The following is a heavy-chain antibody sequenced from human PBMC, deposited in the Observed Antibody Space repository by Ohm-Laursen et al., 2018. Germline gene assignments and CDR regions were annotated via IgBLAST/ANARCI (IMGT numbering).Heavy chain of an antibody. Sequence: VASVKASCKASGGTFSSYAISWVRQAPGQGLEWMGGIIPMFGTTNYAQKFQGRVTITADESTSTAYMELSSLRSEDTAVYYCARPEGYCSGTTCYTYYYYGVDVWGQGTMVTVSS. D-gene: IGHD2-2*02. CDR2: IIPMFGTT. CDR3: ARPEGYCSGTTCYTYYYYGVDV. V-gene: IGHV1-69*13. CDR1: GGTFSSYA. J-gene: IGHJ6*02.